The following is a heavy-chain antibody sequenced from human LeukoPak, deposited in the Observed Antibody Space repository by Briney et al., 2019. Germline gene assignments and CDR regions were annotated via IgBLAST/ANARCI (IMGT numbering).Heavy chain of an antibody. V-gene: IGHV1-18*01. D-gene: IGHD3-10*01. CDR3: ARDGEGDITMVRGVTGDY. CDR1: GYTFTNYG. J-gene: IGHJ4*02. Sequence: GASVKVSCKASGYTFTNYGISWVRQAPGQGLEWMGWISAYNGNTNYAQKLQGRVTMTTDTSTSTAYMELRSLRSDDTAVYYCARDGEGDITMVRGVTGDYWGQGTLVTVSS. CDR2: ISAYNGNT.